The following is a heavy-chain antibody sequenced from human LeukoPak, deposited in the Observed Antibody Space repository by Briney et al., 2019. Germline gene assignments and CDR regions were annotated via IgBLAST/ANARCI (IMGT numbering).Heavy chain of an antibody. D-gene: IGHD5-18*01. J-gene: IGHJ4*02. CDR3: ARTSITWIQLVDY. CDR1: GYTFTGYY. Sequence: GASVKVPCKASGYTFTGYYMHWVRQAPGQGLEWMGRINPNSGGTNYAQKFQGRVTMTRDTSISTAYMELSRLRSDDTAVYYCARTSITWIQLVDYWGQGTLVTVSS. CDR2: INPNSGGT. V-gene: IGHV1-2*06.